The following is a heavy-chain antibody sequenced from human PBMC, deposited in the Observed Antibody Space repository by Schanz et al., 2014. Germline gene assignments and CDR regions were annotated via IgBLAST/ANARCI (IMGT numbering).Heavy chain of an antibody. J-gene: IGHJ3*02. CDR1: GYTFSSHG. V-gene: IGHV1-3*04. D-gene: IGHD2-21*01. CDR3: ARDLPYCDGGKCCSDGFDI. CDR2: INTANGNA. Sequence: QVQVVQSGAELKKPGASVKVSCKASGYTFSSHGIHWLRQAPGQSLEWMGWINTANGNAKYSANFQARVPSTRDTSAATAYMELTILRSEDTAVYYCARDLPYCDGGKCCSDGFDIWGQGTLVTISS.